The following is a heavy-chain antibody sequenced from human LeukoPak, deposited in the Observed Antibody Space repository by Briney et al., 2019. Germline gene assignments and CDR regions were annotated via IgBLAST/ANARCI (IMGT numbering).Heavy chain of an antibody. D-gene: IGHD6-19*01. Sequence: SETLSLTCAVYGESFSGYYWSWIRQPPGKGLEWIGEINHSGSTNYNPSLKSRVTISVDTSKNQFSLKLSSVTAADTAVYYCARGRYSSGWYYWGQGTLVTVSS. J-gene: IGHJ4*02. CDR2: INHSGST. CDR1: GESFSGYY. CDR3: ARGRYSSGWYY. V-gene: IGHV4-34*01.